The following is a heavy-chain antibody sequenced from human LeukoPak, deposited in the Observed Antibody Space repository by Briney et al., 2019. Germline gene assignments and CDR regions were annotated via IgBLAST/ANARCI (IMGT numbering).Heavy chain of an antibody. D-gene: IGHD2-15*01. CDR2: IYYSGST. CDR1: GGSISSGGYY. V-gene: IGHV4-31*03. CDR3: ARDHCSGGSCYSAFDI. J-gene: IGHJ3*02. Sequence: SETLSLTCTVSGGSISSGGYYWSWIRQHPGEGLEWIGYIYYSGSTYYNPSLKSRVTISVDTSKNQFSLKLSSVTAADTAVYYCARDHCSGGSCYSAFDIWGQGTMVTVSS.